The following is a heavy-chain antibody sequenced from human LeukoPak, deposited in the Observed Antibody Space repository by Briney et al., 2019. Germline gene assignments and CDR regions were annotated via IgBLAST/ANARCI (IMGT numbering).Heavy chain of an antibody. J-gene: IGHJ1*01. CDR2: IRSIAYGGTT. D-gene: IGHD2-15*01. Sequence: GGSLRLSCTASGFTFGDYAMSWFRQAPGKGLEWVGFIRSIAYGGTTEYAASVKGRFTISRDDSKSIAYLQMNSLKTEDTAVYYCTRAFPGYCSGGSCYGLEYFQHWGQGTLVTVSS. CDR3: TRAFPGYCSGGSCYGLEYFQH. CDR1: GFTFGDYA. V-gene: IGHV3-49*03.